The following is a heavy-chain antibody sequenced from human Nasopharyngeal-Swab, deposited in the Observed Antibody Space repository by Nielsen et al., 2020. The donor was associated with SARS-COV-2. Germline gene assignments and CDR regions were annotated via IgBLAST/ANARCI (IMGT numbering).Heavy chain of an antibody. D-gene: IGHD3-22*01. Sequence: SVKVSCKASGCTFTNYGISWVRQAPGQGLEWVGWVIPILATANYAQKFQDRVTITADKATNTAYMELSSLRSEDTAIYYCATIYHFHSGGFSFQYWGQGTLVTVSS. V-gene: IGHV1-69*10. CDR3: ATIYHFHSGGFSFQY. J-gene: IGHJ4*02. CDR2: VIPILATA. CDR1: GCTFTNYG.